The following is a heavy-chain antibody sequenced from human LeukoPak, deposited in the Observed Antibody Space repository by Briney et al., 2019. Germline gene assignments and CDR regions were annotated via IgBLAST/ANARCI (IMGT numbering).Heavy chain of an antibody. V-gene: IGHV3-53*04. CDR1: GFTFSDCD. Sequence: PGGSLRLSCLASGFTFSDCDMSWVRLSPGKGLEWVSVIYSGGSTYYADSVKGRFTISRHNSKNTLYLQMNSLRAEDTAVYYCARAANSVAYGMDVWGQGTTVTVSS. J-gene: IGHJ6*02. CDR3: ARAANSVAYGMDV. CDR2: IYSGGST. D-gene: IGHD2-15*01.